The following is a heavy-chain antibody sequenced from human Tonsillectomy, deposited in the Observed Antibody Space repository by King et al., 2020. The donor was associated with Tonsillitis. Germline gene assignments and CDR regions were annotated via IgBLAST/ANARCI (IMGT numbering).Heavy chain of an antibody. V-gene: IGHV3-11*01. CDR3: ARDYYGSGSYYLHYYFGMDV. CDR1: GFTFSDYY. D-gene: IGHD3-10*01. CDR2: ISYSGDTT. Sequence: VQLVESGGGLVKPGGFLRLSCAASGFTFSDYYMTWIRHVPGKGLEWLTYISYSGDTTYYADSVKGRFTISRDNAKNSVYLQMNRLRAEDTAVYYCARDYYGSGSYYLHYYFGMDVWGQGTTVIVSS. J-gene: IGHJ6*02.